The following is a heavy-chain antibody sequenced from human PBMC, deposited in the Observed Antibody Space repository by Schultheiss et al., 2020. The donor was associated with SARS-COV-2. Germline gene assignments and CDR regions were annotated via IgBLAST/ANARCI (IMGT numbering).Heavy chain of an antibody. D-gene: IGHD3-10*01. V-gene: IGHV4-31*03. CDR3: ARDGYSYGYPPTLIRGVLTY. J-gene: IGHJ4*02. Sequence: SETLSLTCTVSGTSITSGDYSWTWIRQHTGKGLEWIGYTHYSGSSYYSPSLKSRVTISIDTSKNQFSLKLSSVTAADTAVYYCARDGYSYGYPPTLIRGVLTYWGQGTLVTVSS. CDR2: THYSGSS. CDR1: GTSITSGDYS.